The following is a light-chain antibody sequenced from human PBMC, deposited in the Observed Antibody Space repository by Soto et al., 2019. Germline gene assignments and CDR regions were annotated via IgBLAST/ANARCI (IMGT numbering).Light chain of an antibody. J-gene: IGKJ4*01. CDR1: QSVSSY. Sequence: EIVLTQSPATLCLSPGERATLSCRASQSVSSYLAWYQQKPGQAPRLLIYDASNRATGIPARFSGSGSGTDFTLTITSLEPEDFAVYYCQQRSNWPSTFGGGTKVEIK. V-gene: IGKV3-11*01. CDR2: DAS. CDR3: QQRSNWPST.